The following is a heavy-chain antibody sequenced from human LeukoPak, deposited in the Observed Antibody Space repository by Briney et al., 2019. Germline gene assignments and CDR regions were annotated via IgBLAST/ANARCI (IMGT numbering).Heavy chain of an antibody. CDR2: IYYSGST. Sequence: SETLSLTCTVSGGSISSYYWSWIRQPPGKGLEWIGYIYYSGSTNYNPSLKSRVTISVDTSKNQFSLKLSSVTAADTAVYYCARDTLWFGELPAFDYWGQGTLVTVSS. D-gene: IGHD3-10*01. V-gene: IGHV4-59*01. J-gene: IGHJ4*02. CDR1: GGSISSYY. CDR3: ARDTLWFGELPAFDY.